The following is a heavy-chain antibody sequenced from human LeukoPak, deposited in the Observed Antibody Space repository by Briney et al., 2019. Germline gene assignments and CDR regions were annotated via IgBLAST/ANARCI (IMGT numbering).Heavy chain of an antibody. CDR3: ARVLLWFGELDY. D-gene: IGHD3-10*01. Sequence: GGSLRLSCAASGFTFSSYEMNWVRQAPGKGLEWVSYISSSGSTIYYADSVKGRFTISRDNAKNSLYLQMNSLRAKDTAVYYCARVLLWFGELDYWGQGTLVTVSS. V-gene: IGHV3-48*03. CDR1: GFTFSSYE. CDR2: ISSSGSTI. J-gene: IGHJ4*02.